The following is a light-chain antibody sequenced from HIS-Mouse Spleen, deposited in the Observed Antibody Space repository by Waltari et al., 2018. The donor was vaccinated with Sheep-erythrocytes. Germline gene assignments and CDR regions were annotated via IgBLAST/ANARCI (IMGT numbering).Light chain of an antibody. Sequence: AIQMTQSPSSLSASVGDRVTITCRASQGIRNDLGWYQQKPGQAPKLLIYAASSLQSGVPSRFSGSGSGTDVTLTISSLQPEDFATYYCLQDYNYPYTFGQGTKLEIK. CDR1: QGIRND. V-gene: IGKV1-6*01. J-gene: IGKJ2*01. CDR3: LQDYNYPYT. CDR2: AAS.